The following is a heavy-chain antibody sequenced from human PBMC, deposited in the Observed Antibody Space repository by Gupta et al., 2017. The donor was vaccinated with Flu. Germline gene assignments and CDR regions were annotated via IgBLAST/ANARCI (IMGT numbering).Heavy chain of an antibody. J-gene: IGHJ4*02. CDR3: VRTNSFDDTGWYFLDY. CDR1: GYAISSGYY. V-gene: IGHV4-38-2*01. CDR2: IFHTGST. Sequence: QVQLQESGPGLVKPSETLSLTCAVSGYAISSGYYWGWIRQSPGKGLEWIGSIFHTGSTMDNPSRQSRVTMSVDTSKNQFSLRLSSVTKADTAVYYCVRTNSFDDTGWYFLDYWGQGTLVTVS. D-gene: IGHD6-19*01.